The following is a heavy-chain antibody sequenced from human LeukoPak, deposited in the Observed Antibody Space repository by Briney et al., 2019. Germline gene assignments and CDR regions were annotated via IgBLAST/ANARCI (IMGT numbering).Heavy chain of an antibody. CDR3: ARELRQQLAYYFDY. CDR2: IIPIFGTA. D-gene: IGHD6-13*01. CDR1: GGTFSNYA. J-gene: IGHJ4*02. V-gene: IGHV1-69*13. Sequence: ASVKVSCKASGGTFSNYAISWVRQAPGQGLEWMGGIIPIFGTANYAQKFQGRVTITADESTSTAYMELSSLRSEDTAVYYCARELRQQLAYYFDYWGQGTLVTVSS.